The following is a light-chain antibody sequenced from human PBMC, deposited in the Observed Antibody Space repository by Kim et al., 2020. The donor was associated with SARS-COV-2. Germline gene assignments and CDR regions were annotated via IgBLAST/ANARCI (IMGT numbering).Light chain of an antibody. CDR3: QSFDTRLSHSI. CDR2: GNN. Sequence: QVVTISFPGTSSNIGAGYAVHWYQQLPGAAPKLLIHGNNNRPSGVPDRFSGSKSGTSASLAIAGLQAEDEAVYYCQSFDTRLSHSIFGGGTQLTVL. V-gene: IGLV1-40*01. J-gene: IGLJ2*01. CDR1: SSNIGAGYA.